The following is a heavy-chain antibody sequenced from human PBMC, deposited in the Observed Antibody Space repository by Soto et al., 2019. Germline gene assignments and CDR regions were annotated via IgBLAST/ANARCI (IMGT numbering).Heavy chain of an antibody. CDR2: IYPGDSDT. CDR3: AASIFSYGIVV. CDR1: GYTFTNYW. Sequence: GESLKISCKGSGYTFTNYWIGWVRQMPGKGLEWMGIIYPGDSDTKYNPSFQGQVTISADKSITTTYLRWTSLKASDTAIYYCAASIFSYGIVVWGRVTRVTVSS. V-gene: IGHV5-51*01. J-gene: IGHJ6*02.